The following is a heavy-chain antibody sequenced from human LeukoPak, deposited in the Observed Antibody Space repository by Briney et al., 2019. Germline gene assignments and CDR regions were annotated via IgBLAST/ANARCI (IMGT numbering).Heavy chain of an antibody. D-gene: IGHD2-15*01. J-gene: IGHJ3*02. V-gene: IGHV3-7*01. CDR3: ARDWCSGGSCRGAAFDI. Sequence: PGGSLRLSCTASGFTFSSYWMSWVRQAPGKGLEWVANIKYDGSEKNYVDSVKGRFTISRDNAKNSLYLQMTSLRAEDTAIYYCARDWCSGGSCRGAAFDIWGQGTMVTVSS. CDR2: IKYDGSEK. CDR1: GFTFSSYW.